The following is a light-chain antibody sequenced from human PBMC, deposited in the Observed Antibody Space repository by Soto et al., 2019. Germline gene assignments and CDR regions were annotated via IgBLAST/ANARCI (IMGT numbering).Light chain of an antibody. CDR1: QSISTY. CDR2: DAS. CDR3: QQSYSTPT. J-gene: IGKJ3*01. V-gene: IGKV1-39*01. Sequence: DIQMTQSPSSLPPSVGDRVTITCRASQSISTYVNWYQQKAGKAPKLRIYDASSLYSGVPSRLSGSGSGTDFTLTISTMQPEDFATYYCQQSYSTPTFGPGTKVDIK.